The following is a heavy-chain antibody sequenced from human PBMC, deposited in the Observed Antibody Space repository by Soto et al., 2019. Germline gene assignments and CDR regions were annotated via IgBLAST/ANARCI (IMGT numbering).Heavy chain of an antibody. Sequence: GASVKVSCKASGGTFSSYTISWVRQAPGQGLEWMGRIIPILGIANYAQKFQGRVTITADKSTSTAYMELSSLRSEDTVVYYCGLVVAATHRYYFDYWGQGTLVTVSS. J-gene: IGHJ4*02. D-gene: IGHD2-15*01. CDR3: GLVVAATHRYYFDY. CDR1: GGTFSSYT. CDR2: IIPILGIA. V-gene: IGHV1-69*02.